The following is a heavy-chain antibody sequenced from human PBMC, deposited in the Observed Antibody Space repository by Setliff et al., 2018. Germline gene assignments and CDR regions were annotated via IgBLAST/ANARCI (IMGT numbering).Heavy chain of an antibody. V-gene: IGHV4-61*02. CDR2: LHTSGST. CDR3: ARDNTILGATDH. CDR1: GGSLNSGSYY. D-gene: IGHD1-26*01. Sequence: PSETLSLTCAVSGGSLNSGSYYWSWIRQSTVRGLEWLGRLHTSGSTTYNPALNSRVTISVDTSTNQFSLRLTSLTAADTAVYFCARDNTILGATDHWGQGTLVTVSS. J-gene: IGHJ5*02.